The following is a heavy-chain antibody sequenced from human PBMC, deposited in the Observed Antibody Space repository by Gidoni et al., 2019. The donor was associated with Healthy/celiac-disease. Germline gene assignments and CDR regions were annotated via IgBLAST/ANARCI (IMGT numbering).Heavy chain of an antibody. CDR1: AFTFSSYS. V-gene: IGHV3-21*01. D-gene: IGHD6-13*01. CDR2: ISSSSSYI. Sequence: EVQLVESGGGLVKPGGSLRLPLAASAFTFSSYSMNWVRQAQGTGLEWVSSISSSSSYIYYADSVKGRFTISRDNAKNSLYLQMNSLRAEDTAVYYCARDPTSIAEDGKPFDYWGQGTLVTVSS. J-gene: IGHJ4*02. CDR3: ARDPTSIAEDGKPFDY.